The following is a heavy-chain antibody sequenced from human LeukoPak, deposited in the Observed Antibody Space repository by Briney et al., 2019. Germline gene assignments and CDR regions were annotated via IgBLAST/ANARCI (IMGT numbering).Heavy chain of an antibody. D-gene: IGHD6-13*01. CDR2: INHSGST. Sequence: SETLSLTCAVYGGSFGGYYWSWIRQPPGKGLEWIGEINHSGSTNYNPSLKSRVTISVDTSKNQFSLKLSSVTAADTAVYYCARESYSSSWYGDYFDYWGQGTLVTVSS. CDR1: GGSFGGYY. CDR3: ARESYSSSWYGDYFDY. V-gene: IGHV4-34*01. J-gene: IGHJ4*02.